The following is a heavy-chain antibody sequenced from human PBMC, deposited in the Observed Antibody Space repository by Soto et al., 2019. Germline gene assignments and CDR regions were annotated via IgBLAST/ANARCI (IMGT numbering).Heavy chain of an antibody. CDR2: AHHSGRT. Sequence: QVQLQESGPGLVKPSGTLSLTCTVSGGSMSSSNWWNWVRQSPGKGLEWIGEAHHSGRTNYNPSLKSRVTISVDKSKNHFSLNLSSVTAADTAGYYCARSEATGLDYWGQGTLVTVSS. D-gene: IGHD1-26*01. CDR3: ARSEATGLDY. J-gene: IGHJ4*02. CDR1: GGSMSSSNW. V-gene: IGHV4-4*02.